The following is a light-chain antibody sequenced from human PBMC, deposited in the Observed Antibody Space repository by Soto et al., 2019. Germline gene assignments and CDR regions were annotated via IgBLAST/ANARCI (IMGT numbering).Light chain of an antibody. CDR2: DAS. V-gene: IGKV1-12*01. Sequence: TQSPGTLSLSPGERATLSCRASQSVSGWLAWYQQKPGEAPKLLIYDASALPRGVPSRFSGSGSGTKFTLTIASLQPEDFATYYCQQANSFPLTFGGGTKVDIK. CDR1: QSVSGW. J-gene: IGKJ4*01. CDR3: QQANSFPLT.